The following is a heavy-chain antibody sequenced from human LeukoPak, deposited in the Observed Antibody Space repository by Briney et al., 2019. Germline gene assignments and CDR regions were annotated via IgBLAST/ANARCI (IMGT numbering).Heavy chain of an antibody. CDR2: ISSSSSYI. J-gene: IGHJ6*03. CDR1: GFTFSSYS. CDR3: ARVRGDPDYYYYYMDV. V-gene: IGHV3-21*01. D-gene: IGHD3-10*01. Sequence: GGSLRLSCAASGFTFSSYSMNWVRQAPGKGLEWVSSISSSSSYIYYADSVKGRFTISRDNAKNSLYLQMNSLRAEDTAVYYCARVRGDPDYYYYYMDVWGKGTTVTVSS.